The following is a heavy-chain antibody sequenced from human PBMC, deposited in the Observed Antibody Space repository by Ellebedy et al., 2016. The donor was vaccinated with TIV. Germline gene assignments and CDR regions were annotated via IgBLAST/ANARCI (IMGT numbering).Heavy chain of an antibody. V-gene: IGHV3-30*04. Sequence: GGSLRPSXAASGFVFHTYAVHWVRQAPGKGLEWVALISFDGSNKLYADSVKGRFTISRDNAKNTLSLQMNSLGGDDTAVYYCARGSPDYYDNRPYPFDLWGQGTMVTVSS. CDR3: ARGSPDYYDNRPYPFDL. CDR2: ISFDGSNK. J-gene: IGHJ3*01. D-gene: IGHD3-22*01. CDR1: GFVFHTYA.